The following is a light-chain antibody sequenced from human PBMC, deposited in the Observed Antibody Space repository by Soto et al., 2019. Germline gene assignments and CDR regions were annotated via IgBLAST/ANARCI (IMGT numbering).Light chain of an antibody. J-gene: IGKJ1*01. Sequence: EVVMRQSPATLSVSPGEGATLSCRASQGIGDTLAWYQHKPGQTPRLLIYDTSSRATGIPDRFSGSGSGTDFTLTISRLEPEDFAVYYCQQYGSSPKTFGQGTKVDIK. V-gene: IGKV3-20*01. CDR2: DTS. CDR1: QGIGDT. CDR3: QQYGSSPKT.